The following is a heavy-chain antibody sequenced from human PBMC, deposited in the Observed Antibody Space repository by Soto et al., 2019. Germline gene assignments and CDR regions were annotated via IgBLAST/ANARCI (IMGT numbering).Heavy chain of an antibody. CDR3: ATYCSSTSCYTLLGMDV. V-gene: IGHV1-69*06. D-gene: IGHD2-2*02. Sequence: ASVKVSCKASGGTFSSYAISWVRQAPGQGLEWMGGIIPIFGTANYAQKFQGRVTITADKSTSTAYMELSSLRSEDTAVYYCATYCSSTSCYTLLGMDVWGQGTTVTVSS. CDR2: IIPIFGTA. CDR1: GGTFSSYA. J-gene: IGHJ6*02.